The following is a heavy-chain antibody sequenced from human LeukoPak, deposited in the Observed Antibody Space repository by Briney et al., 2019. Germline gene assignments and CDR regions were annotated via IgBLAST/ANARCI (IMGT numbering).Heavy chain of an antibody. CDR1: GGSISSSSYY. V-gene: IGHV4-39*07. CDR2: IYYSGST. J-gene: IGHJ6*03. Sequence: SETLSLTCAVSGGSISSSSYYWGWIRQPPGKGLEWIGSIYYSGSTYYNPSLKSRVTISVDTSKNQFSLKLSSVTAADTAVYYCARSFTGYSSSWPASKWYYYYMDVWGKGTTVTVSS. CDR3: ARSFTGYSSSWPASKWYYYYMDV. D-gene: IGHD6-13*01.